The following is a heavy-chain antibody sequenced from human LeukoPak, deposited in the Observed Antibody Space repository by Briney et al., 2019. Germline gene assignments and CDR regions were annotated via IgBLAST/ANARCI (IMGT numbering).Heavy chain of an antibody. J-gene: IGHJ5*02. CDR3: ARHRAHDYGDYLGYNWFDP. CDR2: INHSGGT. D-gene: IGHD4-17*01. V-gene: IGHV4-34*01. CDR1: GGSFSGYY. Sequence: PSETLSLTCAVYGGSFSGYYWSWIRQPPGKGLEWIGEINHSGGTNYNPSLKSRVTISVDTSKNQFSLKLSSVTAADTAVYYCARHRAHDYGDYLGYNWFDPWGQGTLVTVSS.